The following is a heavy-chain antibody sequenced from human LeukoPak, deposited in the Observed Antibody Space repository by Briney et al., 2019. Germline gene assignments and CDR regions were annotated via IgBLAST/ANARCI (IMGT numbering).Heavy chain of an antibody. CDR3: ARRGVVGGKTVYDY. CDR1: GGSISGTSYY. V-gene: IGHV4-61*01. D-gene: IGHD3-22*01. CDR2: IYYSGST. J-gene: IGHJ4*02. Sequence: SETLSLTCTVSGGSISGTSYYWSWIRQPPGKGLEWIGYIYYSGSTNYNPSLKSRVTISVDTSKNQFSLKLSSVTAADTAVYYCARRGVVGGKTVYDYWGQGTLVTVSS.